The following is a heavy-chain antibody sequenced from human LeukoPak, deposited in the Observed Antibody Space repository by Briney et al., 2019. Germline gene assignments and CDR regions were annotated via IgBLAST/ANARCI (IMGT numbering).Heavy chain of an antibody. Sequence: GGSLRLSCAASGFTFASSVMNWVRQAPGKGLEWVSSFSGSGGSRYYADAVRGRFTVSRDNSKNTLYLIMTSLRAEDSAVYYCAKSSQPDYWGQGTLVTVSS. J-gene: IGHJ4*02. CDR3: AKSSQPDY. CDR2: FSGSGGSR. V-gene: IGHV3-23*01. CDR1: GFTFASSV. D-gene: IGHD6-6*01.